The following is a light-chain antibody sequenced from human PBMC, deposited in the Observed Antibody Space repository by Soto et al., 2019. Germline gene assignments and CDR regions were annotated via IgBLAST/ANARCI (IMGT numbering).Light chain of an antibody. CDR1: ISNLGSNF. CDR2: RND. Sequence: QSVLTQPPSASGTPGQRVTISCSGSISNLGSNFVFWYQQLPGAAPKLLISRNDQRPSGVPDRFSGSKSGTSASLAISGLRSEVEADYHCAAWDDSLSGVVFGGGTQLTVL. V-gene: IGLV1-47*01. J-gene: IGLJ3*02. CDR3: AAWDDSLSGVV.